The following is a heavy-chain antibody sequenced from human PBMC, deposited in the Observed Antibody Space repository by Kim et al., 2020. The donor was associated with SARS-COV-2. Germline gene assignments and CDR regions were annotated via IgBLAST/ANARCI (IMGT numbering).Heavy chain of an antibody. CDR1: GFTFDDYA. CDR3: AKGDSSSWSLIDY. D-gene: IGHD6-13*01. J-gene: IGHJ4*02. V-gene: IGHV3-9*01. CDR2: ISWNSGSI. Sequence: GGSLRLSCAASGFTFDDYAMHWVRQAPGKGLEWVSGISWNSGSIGYADSVKGRFTISRDNAKNSLYLQMNSLRAEDTALYYCAKGDSSSWSLIDYWGQGT.